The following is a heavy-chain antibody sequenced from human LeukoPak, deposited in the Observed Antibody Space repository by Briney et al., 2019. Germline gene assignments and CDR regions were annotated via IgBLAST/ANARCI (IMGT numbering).Heavy chain of an antibody. CDR1: GGSVSSGSYY. CDR3: ARSTGSQLLWFGESDY. V-gene: IGHV4-61*01. Sequence: SETLSLTCTVSGGSVSSGSYYWSWIRQPPGKGLEWIGYIYYSGSTNYNPSLKSRVTISVDTSKNQFSLKLSSVTAADTAVYYCARSTGSQLLWFGESDYWGQGTLVTVSS. CDR2: IYYSGST. D-gene: IGHD3-10*01. J-gene: IGHJ4*02.